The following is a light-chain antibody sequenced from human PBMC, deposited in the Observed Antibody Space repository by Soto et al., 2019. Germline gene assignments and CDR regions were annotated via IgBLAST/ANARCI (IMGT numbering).Light chain of an antibody. V-gene: IGKV3-15*01. CDR3: QQYNNWPPRT. CDR2: GAS. CDR1: QSISNS. J-gene: IGKJ2*01. Sequence: EIVMTQSPASLSVSPGETATLSCRASQSISNSLAWYQQKPGQAPSLLIYGASTRATGIPARFSGSGSGTEFTLTISRLQSEDSALYYCQQYNNWPPRTFGQGTKLAIK.